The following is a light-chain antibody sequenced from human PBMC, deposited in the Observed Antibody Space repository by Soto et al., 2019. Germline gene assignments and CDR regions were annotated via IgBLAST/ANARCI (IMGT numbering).Light chain of an antibody. J-gene: IGKJ2*01. CDR2: FTS. CDR3: QQYGTSPVT. V-gene: IGKV3-20*01. Sequence: EIVLTQFPGILSLSPGERATLSCRASQTVSDNFLAWYQQKPGQSPRLLIYFTSSRATGIPDRFRGSGSGTDFTLTISRLEPEDFAVYYCQQYGTSPVTFVQGTKLEIQ. CDR1: QTVSDNF.